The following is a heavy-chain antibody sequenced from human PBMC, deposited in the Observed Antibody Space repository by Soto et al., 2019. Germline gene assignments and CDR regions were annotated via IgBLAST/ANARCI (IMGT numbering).Heavy chain of an antibody. J-gene: IGHJ6*02. CDR3: AKVLIVVVVADMDV. CDR2: ISGSGGST. Sequence: SGGSLRLSCAASGFTFSSYAMSWVRQAPGKGLEWVSAISGSGGSTYYADSVKGRFTISRDNSKNTLYLQMNSLRAEDTAVYYCAKVLIVVVVADMDVWGQGTTVTVSS. V-gene: IGHV3-23*01. CDR1: GFTFSSYA. D-gene: IGHD2-15*01.